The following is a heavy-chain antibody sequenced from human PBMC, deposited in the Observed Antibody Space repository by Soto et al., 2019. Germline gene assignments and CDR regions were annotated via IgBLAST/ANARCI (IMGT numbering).Heavy chain of an antibody. J-gene: IGHJ4*02. V-gene: IGHV4-39*07. Sequence: LSLTCTVSGGSISSSSSYWGWVRQPPGKGLEWMATIYSGSTYQNPSLKSRVTISMDTSKNQFSLNLDSVTAADTAVYFCARDFAYFDSWGQGTLVTVSS. CDR2: IYSGST. CDR3: ARDFAYFDS. D-gene: IGHD3-3*01. CDR1: GGSISSSSSY.